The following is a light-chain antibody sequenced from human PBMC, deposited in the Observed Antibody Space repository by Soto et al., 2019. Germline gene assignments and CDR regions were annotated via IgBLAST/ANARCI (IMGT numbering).Light chain of an antibody. CDR3: QQYGSSPLT. J-gene: IGKJ4*01. V-gene: IGKV3-20*01. CDR2: GAS. CDR1: QSVRSN. Sequence: EIVVTQSPATLSVSPGERATVSCRASQSVRSNLAWYQQKPGQAPRLLIYGASSRATGIPDRFSGSGSGTDFTLTISRLEPEDFAVYYCQQYGSSPLTFGGGTKVDNK.